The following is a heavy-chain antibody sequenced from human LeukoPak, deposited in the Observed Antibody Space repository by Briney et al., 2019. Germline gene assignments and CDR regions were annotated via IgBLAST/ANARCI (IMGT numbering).Heavy chain of an antibody. D-gene: IGHD6-13*01. CDR1: GGSISSYY. J-gene: IGHJ6*03. V-gene: IGHV4-4*07. CDR2: IYTSGST. CDR3: ARIAYSSSWQSRHYYYYYMDV. Sequence: SETLSLTCTVSGGSISSYYWSWIRQPAGKGLEWIGRIYTSGSTNYNPSLKSRVTMSVDTSKNQFSLKLSSVTAADTAVYYCARIAYSSSWQSRHYYYYYMDVWGKGTTVTVSS.